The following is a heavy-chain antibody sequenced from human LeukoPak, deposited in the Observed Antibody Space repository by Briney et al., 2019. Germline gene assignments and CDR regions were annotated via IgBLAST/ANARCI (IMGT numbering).Heavy chain of an antibody. Sequence: SETLSLTCTVSGGSISSYYWSWVRQPPGKGLEWIGEINHSGSTNYNPSLKSRVTISVDTSKNQFSLKLSSVTAADTAVYFCARGPYSYDSSGAFDIWGQGTMVTVSS. CDR1: GGSISSYY. D-gene: IGHD3-22*01. CDR3: ARGPYSYDSSGAFDI. V-gene: IGHV4-34*01. CDR2: INHSGST. J-gene: IGHJ3*02.